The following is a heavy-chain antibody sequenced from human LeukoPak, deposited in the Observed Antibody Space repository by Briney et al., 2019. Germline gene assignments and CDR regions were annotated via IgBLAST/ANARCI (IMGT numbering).Heavy chain of an antibody. CDR3: AKEEWELLGSYYFDY. CDR1: GFTFSSYA. V-gene: IGHV3-23*01. D-gene: IGHD1-26*01. CDR2: ISGSGGST. J-gene: IGHJ4*02. Sequence: GGSLRLSCAASGFTFSSYAMSWVRQAPRKGLEWVSAISGSGGSTYYADSVKGRFTISRDNSKNTLYLQMNSLRAEDTAVYYCAKEEWELLGSYYFDYWGQGTLVTVSS.